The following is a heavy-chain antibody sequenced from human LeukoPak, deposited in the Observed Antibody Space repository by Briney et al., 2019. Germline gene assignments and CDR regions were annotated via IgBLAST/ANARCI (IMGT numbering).Heavy chain of an antibody. Sequence: HPGGSLRLSCAASGFTFNNHAMSWARQAPGKGLEWVSSITVNGDGTNYADAVKGRFTISRDNSKNTLFLQMNNLSAEDTAVYYCARDNDYHDLHYWGQGTLVTVSS. CDR2: ITVNGDGT. CDR1: GFTFNNHA. D-gene: IGHD3-16*01. CDR3: ARDNDYHDLHY. V-gene: IGHV3-23*01. J-gene: IGHJ4*02.